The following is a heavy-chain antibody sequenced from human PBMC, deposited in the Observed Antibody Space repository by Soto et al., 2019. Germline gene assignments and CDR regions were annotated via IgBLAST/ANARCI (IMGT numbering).Heavy chain of an antibody. CDR1: GFTFSNAW. CDR3: TRRLSGDYYFDY. V-gene: IGHV3-15*01. CDR2: IKSKTDGGTT. Sequence: PGGSLRLSCAASGFTFSNAWMSWVRQAPGKGLEWVGRIKSKTDGGTTDYAAPVKGRFTISRDDSKNTLYLQMNSLKTKDTAVYYCTRRLSGDYYFDYWGPGTLVTVSS. J-gene: IGHJ4*02. D-gene: IGHD4-17*01.